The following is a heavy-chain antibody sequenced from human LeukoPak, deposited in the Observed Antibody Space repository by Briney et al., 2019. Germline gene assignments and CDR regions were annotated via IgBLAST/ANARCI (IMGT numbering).Heavy chain of an antibody. CDR1: GGTFSSYA. J-gene: IGHJ5*02. D-gene: IGHD3-9*01. CDR3: ARDPPYYDILTGYSTNWFDP. Sequence: SVNVSCKASGGTFSSYAISWVRQAPGQGLEWMGGIIPIFGTANYAQKFQGRVTITADESTSTAYMELSSLRSEDTAVYYCARDPPYYDILTGYSTNWFDPWGQGTLVTVSS. CDR2: IIPIFGTA. V-gene: IGHV1-69*13.